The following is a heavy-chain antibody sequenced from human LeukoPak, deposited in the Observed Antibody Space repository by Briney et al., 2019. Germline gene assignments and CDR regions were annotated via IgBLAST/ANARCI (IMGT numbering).Heavy chain of an antibody. V-gene: IGHV3-23*01. CDR2: ISGSGGST. D-gene: IGHD3-22*01. Sequence: GGSLRLSCAASGFTFSSYVMSWVRQAPGKGLEWVSAISGSGGSTYYADSVKGRFTISRDNSKNTLYLQMNSLRAEDTAVYYCAKDSRYYYDSSGYPIDAPFDYWGQGTLVTVSS. CDR3: AKDSRYYYDSSGYPIDAPFDY. CDR1: GFTFSSYV. J-gene: IGHJ4*02.